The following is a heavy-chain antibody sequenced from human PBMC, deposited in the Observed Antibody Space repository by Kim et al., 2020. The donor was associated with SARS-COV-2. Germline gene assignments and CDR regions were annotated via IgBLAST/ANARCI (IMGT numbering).Heavy chain of an antibody. Sequence: ASVKVSCKASGYTFTSYDINWVRQATGQGLEWMGWMNPNSGNTGYAQKFQGRVTMTRNTSISTAYMELSSLRSEDTAVYYCARAVWFRVLLVRYYFDYWGQGIQVTVSS. D-gene: IGHD3-10*01. CDR2: MNPNSGNT. J-gene: IGHJ4*02. CDR1: GYTFTSYD. V-gene: IGHV1-8*01. CDR3: ARAVWFRVLLVRYYFDY.